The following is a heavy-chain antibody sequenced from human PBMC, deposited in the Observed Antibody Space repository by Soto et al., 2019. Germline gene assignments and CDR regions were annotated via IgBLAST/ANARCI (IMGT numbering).Heavy chain of an antibody. Sequence: QVQLQESGPGLVKPSQTLSLTCTVSGGSISSGGYYWSWIRQHPGKGLEWIGYIYYSGSTYYNPSLKSRVTISVDTSKNQSSRKLSSVTAADTAVYYCARSFGVVIIDWFDPWGQGTLVTVSS. V-gene: IGHV4-31*03. D-gene: IGHD3-3*01. CDR3: ARSFGVVIIDWFDP. J-gene: IGHJ5*02. CDR2: IYYSGST. CDR1: GGSISSGGYY.